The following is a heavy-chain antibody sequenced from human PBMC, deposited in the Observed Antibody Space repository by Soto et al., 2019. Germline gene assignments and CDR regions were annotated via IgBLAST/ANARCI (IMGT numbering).Heavy chain of an antibody. V-gene: IGHV4-59*01. CDR2: IYYSGST. Sequence: SETLSLTCTVSGGSISSYYWSWIRQPPGKGLEWIGYIYYSGSTNYNPSLKSRVTISVDTSKNQFSLKLSSVTAADTAVYYCAGSYYDILTGGLDWFDPWGQGTLVTVS. CDR3: AGSYYDILTGGLDWFDP. D-gene: IGHD3-9*01. CDR1: GGSISSYY. J-gene: IGHJ5*02.